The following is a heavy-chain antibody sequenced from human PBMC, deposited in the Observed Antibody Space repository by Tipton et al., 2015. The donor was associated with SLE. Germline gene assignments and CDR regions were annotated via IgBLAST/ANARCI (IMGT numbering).Heavy chain of an antibody. V-gene: IGHV4-39*07. Sequence: TLSLTCTVSGGSISSSSYYWGWIRQHPGKGLEWIGNIYYSGSTNYNPSLKSRVTISVDTSKNQFSLKLSSVTAADTAVYYCAKDQKGRLGTFDYWGQGTLVTVSS. CDR1: GGSISSSSYY. D-gene: IGHD7-27*01. CDR3: AKDQKGRLGTFDY. J-gene: IGHJ4*02. CDR2: IYYSGST.